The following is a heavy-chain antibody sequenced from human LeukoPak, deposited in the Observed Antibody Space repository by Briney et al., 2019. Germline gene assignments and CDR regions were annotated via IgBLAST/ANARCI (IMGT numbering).Heavy chain of an antibody. V-gene: IGHV3-7*01. D-gene: IGHD3-10*01. CDR1: GLTFNRSW. CDR2: MDPSGSQK. J-gene: IGHJ4*02. CDR3: AIWASGNY. Sequence: GGSLRLSCAASGLTFNRSWLNWVRQAPGRGLEWVANMDPSGSQKRYVDSVKGRFTISKDNPGTSLYIEMNSLRTEDTAIYYCAIWASGNYWGQGTLVTVSS.